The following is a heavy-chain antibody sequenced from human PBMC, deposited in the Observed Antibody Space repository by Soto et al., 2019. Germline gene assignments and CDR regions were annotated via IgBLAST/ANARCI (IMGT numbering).Heavy chain of an antibody. CDR2: ISYDGSNK. V-gene: IGHV3-30*14. Sequence: GGSLRLSCAASGFTFSSYAMHWVRQAPGKGLEWVAVISYDGSNKYYADSVKCRFTISRDNSKNTLYLQMNSLRAEDTAVYYCATSNLDYFDYWGQGTLVTVSS. J-gene: IGHJ4*02. CDR1: GFTFSSYA. CDR3: ATSNLDYFDY.